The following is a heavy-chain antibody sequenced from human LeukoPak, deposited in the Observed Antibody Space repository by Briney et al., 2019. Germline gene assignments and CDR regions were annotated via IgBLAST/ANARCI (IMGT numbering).Heavy chain of an antibody. CDR3: ASYDGSSWYPGWFDP. CDR2: IYYSGST. CDR1: GGSISSSSYY. V-gene: IGHV4-39*07. J-gene: IGHJ5*02. Sequence: PSETLSLTCTVSGGSISSSSYYWGWIRQPPGKGLEWIGSIYYSGSTYYNPSLKSRVTISVDTSKNQFSLKLSSVTAADTAVYYCASYDGSSWYPGWFDPWGQGTLVTVSS. D-gene: IGHD6-13*01.